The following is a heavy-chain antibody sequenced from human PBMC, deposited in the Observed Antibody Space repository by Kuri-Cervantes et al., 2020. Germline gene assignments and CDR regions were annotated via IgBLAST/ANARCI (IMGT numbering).Heavy chain of an antibody. J-gene: IGHJ4*02. CDR2: INAGNGNT. CDR3: ARDRGYCSGGSCYSVHYFDY. Sequence: ASVKVSCKASGYTFTSYGISWVRQAPGQGLEWMGWINAGNGNTKYSQKFQGRVTITRDTSASTAYMELSSLRSEDTAVYYCARDRGYCSGGSCYSVHYFDYWGQGTLVTVSS. V-gene: IGHV1-3*01. CDR1: GYTFTSYG. D-gene: IGHD2-15*01.